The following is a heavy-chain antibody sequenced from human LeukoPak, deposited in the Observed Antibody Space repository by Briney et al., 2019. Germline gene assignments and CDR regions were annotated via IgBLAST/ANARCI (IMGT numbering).Heavy chain of an antibody. CDR1: DGSINSYY. CDR3: ARGRSNYYGMDV. CDR2: IYYNGNT. J-gene: IGHJ6*02. D-gene: IGHD1-26*01. Sequence: PSETLSLTCSVSDGSINSYYWNWIRRPPGKGLEWIGYIYYNGNTNYSPSLKSRVTMSVDTSKNLFSLKVSSVAAADTAVYYCARGRSNYYGMDVWGQGTTVTVSS. V-gene: IGHV4-59*01.